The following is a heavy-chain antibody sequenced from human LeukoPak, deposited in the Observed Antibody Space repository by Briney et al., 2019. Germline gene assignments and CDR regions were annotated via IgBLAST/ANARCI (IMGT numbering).Heavy chain of an antibody. CDR3: AREAQLGGYCSGGSCYSSAFDI. Sequence: ASVKVSCKASGYTLRNYDISWVRQAPGQGLEWMGWISVYNGNTKYAQKFQGRVSMTTDTPTNTAYMELRSLRSDDTAMYYCAREAQLGGYCSGGSCYSSAFDIWGQGTMVTVSS. CDR2: ISVYNGNT. CDR1: GYTLRNYD. J-gene: IGHJ3*02. V-gene: IGHV1-18*01. D-gene: IGHD2-15*01.